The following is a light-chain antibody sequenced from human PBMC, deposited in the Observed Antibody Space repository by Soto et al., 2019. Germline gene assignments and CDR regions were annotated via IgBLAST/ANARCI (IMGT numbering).Light chain of an antibody. Sequence: FYSYEQTSLDCDQQRXGQSPKRLIFEVSXRESGVPDRFSGRGSGTDFTLEISRVEPEDVAVYYCRQDASSPNTFGEGTRMEIK. CDR1: FYSYEQTS. V-gene: IGKV2-30*01. CDR2: EVS. CDR3: RQDASSPNT. J-gene: IGKJ4*01.